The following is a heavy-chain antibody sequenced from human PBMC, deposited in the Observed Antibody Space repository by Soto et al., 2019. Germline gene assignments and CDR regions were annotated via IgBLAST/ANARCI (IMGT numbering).Heavy chain of an antibody. J-gene: IGHJ5*02. Sequence: SETLSLPCTVSGDSISSGGYYWSWIRQHPGKGLEWIGSVYFRGSTHLDPSLKTRGTISVDTYKNQYSLKLRSGTAADTAVYYCARGYSNYEVNWFDPWGQGSLVTVSS. V-gene: IGHV4-31*03. D-gene: IGHD4-4*01. CDR2: VYFRGST. CDR3: ARGYSNYEVNWFDP. CDR1: GDSISSGGYY.